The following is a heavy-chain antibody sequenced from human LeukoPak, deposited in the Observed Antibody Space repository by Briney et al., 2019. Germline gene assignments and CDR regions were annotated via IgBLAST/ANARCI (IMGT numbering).Heavy chain of an antibody. CDR1: GCTFSTYY. CDR3: ARETYYSDISGYHSFDY. D-gene: IGHD3-22*01. CDR2: VNPSSGSA. J-gene: IGHJ4*02. Sequence: ASVKVSCKASGCTFSTYYMHWVRQAPGQGLQWMGIVNPSSGSATYPQKFQGRVIMTRDTSTSTVYMELSSLRSEDTAVYYCARETYYSDISGYHSFDYWGQGTLVTVSS. V-gene: IGHV1-46*01.